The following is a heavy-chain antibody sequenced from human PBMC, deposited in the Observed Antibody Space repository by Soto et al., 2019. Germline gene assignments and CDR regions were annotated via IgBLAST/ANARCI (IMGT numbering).Heavy chain of an antibody. CDR1: GYTFISYG. D-gene: IGHD3-10*01. J-gene: IGHJ6*02. Sequence: QVQLVQSGGEVKKPGASVKVSCKASGYTFISYGITWVRQAPGQGLEWMGWISAYNGNTNYAQKLQGRVTMTTDTXRTTAYKGLRSLRSDDTAVYYCARPLGGSGVYGMDVWGQGTTVTVSS. V-gene: IGHV1-18*01. CDR2: ISAYNGNT. CDR3: ARPLGGSGVYGMDV.